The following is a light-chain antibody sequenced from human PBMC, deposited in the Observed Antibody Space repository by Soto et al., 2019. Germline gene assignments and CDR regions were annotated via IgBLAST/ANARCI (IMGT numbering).Light chain of an antibody. CDR1: SSDVGGYDY. CDR2: DVS. J-gene: IGLJ1*01. Sequence: QSALTQPASVSGSPGQSITISCTGTSSDVGGYDYVSWYRQHPGQAPELMIYDVSNRPSGVSSRFSGSKYGNTASLTISGLQAEDEADYYCTSYTSGFTNIFGTGTKLTVL. CDR3: TSYTSGFTNI. V-gene: IGLV2-14*03.